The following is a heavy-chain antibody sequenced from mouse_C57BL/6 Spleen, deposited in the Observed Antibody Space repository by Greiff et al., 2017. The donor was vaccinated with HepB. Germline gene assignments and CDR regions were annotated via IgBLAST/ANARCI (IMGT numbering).Heavy chain of an antibody. J-gene: IGHJ2*01. CDR1: GYAFSSSW. CDR2: IYPGDGDT. D-gene: IGHD2-12*01. CDR3: ASLRGFDY. V-gene: IGHV1-82*01. Sequence: VQLQQSGPELVKPGASVKISCKASGYAFSSSWMNWVKQRPGKGLEWIGRIYPGDGDTNYNGKFKGKATLTADKSSSTAYMQLSSLTSEDSAVYFCASLRGFDYWGQGTTFTVSS.